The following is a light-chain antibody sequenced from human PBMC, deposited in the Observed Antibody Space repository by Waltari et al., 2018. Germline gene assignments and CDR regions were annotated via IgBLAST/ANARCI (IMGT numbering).Light chain of an antibody. CDR3: AAWDDSLTSFV. Sequence: QSVLTQPPSVSGTPGQRVTISCSGSSANIGSNPVTWYHQLPGTAPKFLIYGNNQRPSGVPDRFAGSKSGTSASLAISGLQSEDEADYYCAAWDDSLTSFVFGSGTTVTVL. J-gene: IGLJ1*01. CDR1: SANIGSNP. V-gene: IGLV1-44*01. CDR2: GNN.